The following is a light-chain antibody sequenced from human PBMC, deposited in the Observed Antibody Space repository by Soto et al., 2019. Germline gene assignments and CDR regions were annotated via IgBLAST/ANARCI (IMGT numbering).Light chain of an antibody. CDR1: QSISNY. V-gene: IGKV1-33*01. Sequence: DIQMTQSPSSLSASVGDRVTITCQASQSISNYLNWYQQKPGKAPKLLIYDAHSLETGVPSRFSGGGSGTHFTFTISSLQPEDIATYYCQQYDNLPYTFGQGTKVEIK. CDR3: QQYDNLPYT. CDR2: DAH. J-gene: IGKJ2*01.